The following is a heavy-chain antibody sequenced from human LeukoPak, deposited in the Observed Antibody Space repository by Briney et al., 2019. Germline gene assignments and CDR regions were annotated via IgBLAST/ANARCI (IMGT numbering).Heavy chain of an antibody. CDR2: IKSKTDGGTT. Sequence: PGGSLTLSCAASGFTFSNAWMSWVRQAPGKGLEWVGRIKSKTDGGTTDYAAPVKGRFTISRDDSKNTLYLQMNSLKTEDTAVYYCTTDNYYDSSGYSYGMDVWGQGTTATVSS. CDR1: GFTFSNAW. V-gene: IGHV3-15*01. CDR3: TTDNYYDSSGYSYGMDV. J-gene: IGHJ6*02. D-gene: IGHD3-22*01.